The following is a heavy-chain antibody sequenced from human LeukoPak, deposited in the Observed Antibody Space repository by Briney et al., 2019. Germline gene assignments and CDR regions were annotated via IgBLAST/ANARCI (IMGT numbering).Heavy chain of an antibody. V-gene: IGHV3-66*02. CDR3: ARDRDYDDSSGLDY. Sequence: SGGSLRLSCAASRFTVSSNYMTWVRQAAGKGLEWVSVIYSGGSTYYADSVKGRFTISRDNSKNTLYLQMNSLRAEDTALYYCARDRDYDDSSGLDYWGQGTLVTVSS. J-gene: IGHJ4*02. CDR2: IYSGGST. CDR1: RFTVSSNY. D-gene: IGHD3-22*01.